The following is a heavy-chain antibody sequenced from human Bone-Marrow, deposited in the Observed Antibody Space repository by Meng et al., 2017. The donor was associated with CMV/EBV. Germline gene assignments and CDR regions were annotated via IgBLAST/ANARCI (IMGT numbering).Heavy chain of an antibody. CDR2: TYYRSKWYN. J-gene: IGHJ4*02. D-gene: IGHD2-15*01. Sequence: QVQLQQSGPXLVKPXXXLSLTCPXSGDSVSSNSAAWNWIRQSPSRGLEWLGRTYYRSKWYNDYAVSVKSRITINPDTSKNQFSLQLNSVTPEDTAVYYCARDVRATLAGAVFDYWGQGTLVTVSS. V-gene: IGHV6-1*01. CDR1: GDSVSSNSAA. CDR3: ARDVRATLAGAVFDY.